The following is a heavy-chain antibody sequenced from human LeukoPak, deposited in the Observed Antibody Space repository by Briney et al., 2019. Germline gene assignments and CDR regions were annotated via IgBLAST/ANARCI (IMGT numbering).Heavy chain of an antibody. CDR2: IRYDGSNK. Sequence: GGSLRLSCAASGFTFSSYGMHWVRQAPGKGLEWVAFIRYDGSNKYYADSVKGRFVISRDNSRNTLYVYMNSLRAEDSAVYYCAKDGVSSSVWAFDIWGQGTLVTVSS. V-gene: IGHV3-30*02. CDR3: AKDGVSSSVWAFDI. D-gene: IGHD3-10*01. CDR1: GFTFSSYG. J-gene: IGHJ3*02.